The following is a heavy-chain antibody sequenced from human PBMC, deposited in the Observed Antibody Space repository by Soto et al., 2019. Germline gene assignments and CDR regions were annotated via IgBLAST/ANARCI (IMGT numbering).Heavy chain of an antibody. D-gene: IGHD6-19*01. CDR1: SDSISSYY. V-gene: IGHV4-59*08. J-gene: IGHJ4*02. CDR3: ARAVGDPLYYLDY. CDR2: TDYSGNT. Sequence: ETLSLTCTVSSDSISSYYWIWIRQSPGKGLEWIGYTDYSGNTNYNPSLKSRVTISGDTSKNQFSLRLSSVTAADTAVYYCARAVGDPLYYLDYWGQGTLVTVSS.